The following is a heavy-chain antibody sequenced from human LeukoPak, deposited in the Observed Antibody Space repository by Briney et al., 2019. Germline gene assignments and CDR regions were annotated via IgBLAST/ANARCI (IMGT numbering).Heavy chain of an antibody. CDR2: IGPTGTDR. Sequence: PGGSRRLSCAASGFTFSSCGFNWVRQAPGKGLEWVSSIGPTGTDRYYADSVRCRFTISRDNAKNSMYLQMDSLRDEDTAVYYCATETIGRHYDYWGQGTLLTVSS. CDR1: GFTFSSCG. D-gene: IGHD1-14*01. V-gene: IGHV3-21*01. J-gene: IGHJ4*02. CDR3: ATETIGRHYDY.